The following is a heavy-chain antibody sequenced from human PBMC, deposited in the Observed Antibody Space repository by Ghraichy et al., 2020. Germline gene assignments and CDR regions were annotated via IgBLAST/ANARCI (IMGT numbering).Heavy chain of an antibody. V-gene: IGHV1-2*02. D-gene: IGHD4-11*01. CDR3: AMTMTTDSPGWDY. CDR1: GYTFTGYY. Sequence: ASVKVSCKASGYTFTGYYMHWVRQAPGQGLEWMGWINPNSGGTNYAQKFQGRVTMTRDTSISTAYMELSRLRSDDTAVYYCAMTMTTDSPGWDYWGQGTLVTVSS. CDR2: INPNSGGT. J-gene: IGHJ4*02.